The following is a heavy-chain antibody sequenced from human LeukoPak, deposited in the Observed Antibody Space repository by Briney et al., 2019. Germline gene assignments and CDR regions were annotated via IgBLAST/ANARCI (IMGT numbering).Heavy chain of an antibody. Sequence: ASVKVSCKASGYTFTNYNVNWVRQAPGQGLEWMGWMNPISGYTGYAQKFQGRVTMTRDTSLSTAYMELSSLRSEDTAVYYCARGLDGDFLDYNCFDSWGQGTLVTVSS. D-gene: IGHD2-21*01. CDR1: GYTFTNYN. V-gene: IGHV1-8*01. CDR3: ARGLDGDFLDYNCFDS. CDR2: MNPISGYT. J-gene: IGHJ5*01.